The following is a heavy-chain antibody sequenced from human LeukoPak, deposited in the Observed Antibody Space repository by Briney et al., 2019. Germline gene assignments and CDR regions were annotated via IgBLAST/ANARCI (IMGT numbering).Heavy chain of an antibody. CDR3: ARDRSYGDYSLGAFDI. CDR1: GFTFSSYS. CDR2: ISSSSSYI. J-gene: IGHJ3*02. D-gene: IGHD4-17*01. V-gene: IGHV3-21*01. Sequence: PGGSLRLSCAASGFTFSSYSMNWVRQASGKGLEWVSSISSSSSYIYYADSVKGRFTISRDNAKNSLYLQMNSLRAEDTAVYYCARDRSYGDYSLGAFDIWGQGTMVTVSS.